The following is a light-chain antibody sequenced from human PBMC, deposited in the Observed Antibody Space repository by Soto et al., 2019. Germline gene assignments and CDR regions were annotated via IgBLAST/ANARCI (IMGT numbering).Light chain of an antibody. V-gene: IGKV3-20*01. J-gene: IGKJ1*01. CDR1: QSIFSNY. Sequence: EVMLTQSPGTLSSSPGERATLSCRASQSIFSNYLAWYQQKSGQAPRLLIYCASNRATGIPDRFSGSGSGTDFTLTISSLEPEDFAVSYCQQYGTSPRTFGQRTKVEFK. CDR3: QQYGTSPRT. CDR2: CAS.